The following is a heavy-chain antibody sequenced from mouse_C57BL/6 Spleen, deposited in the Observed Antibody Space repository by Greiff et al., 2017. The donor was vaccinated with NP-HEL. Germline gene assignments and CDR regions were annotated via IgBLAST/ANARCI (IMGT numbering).Heavy chain of an antibody. V-gene: IGHV1-26*01. J-gene: IGHJ4*01. CDR2: INPNNGGT. CDR1: GYTFTDYY. D-gene: IGHD2-1*01. Sequence: VQLQQSGPELVKPGASVKISCKASGYTFTDYYMNWVKQSHGKSLEWIGAINPNNGGTSYNQKFKGKATLTVDKSSSTAYMELRSLTSEDSAVYYCARAYGNYWAMDYWGQGTSVTVSS. CDR3: ARAYGNYWAMDY.